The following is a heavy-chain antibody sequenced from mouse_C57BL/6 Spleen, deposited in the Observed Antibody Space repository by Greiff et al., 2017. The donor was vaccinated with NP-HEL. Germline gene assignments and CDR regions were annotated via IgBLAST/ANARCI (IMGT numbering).Heavy chain of an antibody. CDR3: ASRYFED. CDR2: IHPSGSDT. V-gene: IGHV1-74*01. CDR1: GYTFTSYW. J-gene: IGHJ1*03. Sequence: VQLQQPGAELVKPGASVKVSCKASGYTFTSYWMHWVKQRPGQGLEWIGRIHPSGSDTNYNQKFKGKATLTVDKSSSTAYMQLSSLTSEDSAGDDCASRYFEDWGTGTTGTGSA.